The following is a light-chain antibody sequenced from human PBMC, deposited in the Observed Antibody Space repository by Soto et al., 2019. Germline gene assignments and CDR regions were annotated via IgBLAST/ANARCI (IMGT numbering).Light chain of an antibody. CDR2: DAS. V-gene: IGKV3-20*01. J-gene: IGKJ4*01. CDR1: QSVGLY. Sequence: EIVLTQSPATVSLSPGERATLSCRASQSVGLYLAWYQQKPGQAPWLLIYDASTRATGIPARFSGSGSGTDFTLTISRLEPEDFAVYYCQQYGSSLTFGGGTKVDIK. CDR3: QQYGSSLT.